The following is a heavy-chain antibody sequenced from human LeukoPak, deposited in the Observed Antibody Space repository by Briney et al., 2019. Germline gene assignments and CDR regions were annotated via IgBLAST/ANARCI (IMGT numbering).Heavy chain of an antibody. V-gene: IGHV1-69*13. CDR2: IIPIFGTA. Sequence: SVKVSCKASGGTFSSYVISWVRQAPGQGLEWMGGIIPIFGTANYAQKFQGRVTITADESTSTAYMGLSSLRSEDTAVYYCARGSSSGSQYYYYYGMDVWGQGTTVTVSS. D-gene: IGHD6-19*01. CDR1: GGTFSSYV. CDR3: ARGSSSGSQYYYYYGMDV. J-gene: IGHJ6*02.